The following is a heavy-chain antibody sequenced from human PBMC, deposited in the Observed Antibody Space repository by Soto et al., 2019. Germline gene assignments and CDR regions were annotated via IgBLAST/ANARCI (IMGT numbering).Heavy chain of an antibody. V-gene: IGHV4-39*01. Sequence: PSETLSLTCTVSGGSISSSSYYWGWIRQPPGKGLEWIGSIYYSGSTYYNPSLKSRVTISVDTSKNQFSLKLSSVTAADTAVYYCARHAFLMANYYYFDYWGQGTLVTVSS. CDR3: ARHAFLMANYYYFDY. CDR2: IYYSGST. D-gene: IGHD2-8*01. J-gene: IGHJ4*02. CDR1: GGSISSSSYY.